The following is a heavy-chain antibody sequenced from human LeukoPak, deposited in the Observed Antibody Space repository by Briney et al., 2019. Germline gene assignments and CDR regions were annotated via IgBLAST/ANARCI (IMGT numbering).Heavy chain of an antibody. J-gene: IGHJ4*02. V-gene: IGHV3-23*01. CDR3: VKSSCRPTSCASDH. D-gene: IGHD2-2*01. CDR2: LTTAGDST. CDR1: GFTFSDYA. Sequence: PAGTLRLSCAASGFTFSDYAMSWVRQAPGQGLEWISGLTTAGDSTYYASSVKGRCTITRDNSRNTLFLQMNSLRAEDTAVYFWVKSSCRPTSCASDHWGQGTLVTVSS.